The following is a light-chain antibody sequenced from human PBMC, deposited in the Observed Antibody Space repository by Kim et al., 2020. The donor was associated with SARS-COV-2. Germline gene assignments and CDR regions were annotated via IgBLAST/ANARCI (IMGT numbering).Light chain of an antibody. CDR1: SLRSYY. CDR2: GKN. V-gene: IGLV3-19*01. J-gene: IGLJ2*01. CDR3: NSRDSSGPVV. Sequence: SSELTQDPAVSMALGQTVRITCQGDSLRSYYASWYQQKPGQAPVLVIYGKNNRPSGIPDRFSGSSSGNTASLTITGAQAEDEADYYCNSRDSSGPVVFGG.